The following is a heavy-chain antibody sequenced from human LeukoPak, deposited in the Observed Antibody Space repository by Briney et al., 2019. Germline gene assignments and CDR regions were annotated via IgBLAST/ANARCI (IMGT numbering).Heavy chain of an antibody. CDR1: GFTFSTFG. Sequence: PGGSLRLSCAASGFTFSTFGMSWVRQAPGKGLEWVSVITVSGGSTYYADSVKGRFTISRDNSKNTLYLQMNSLRAEDTAVYYCAKGTSDTTRVFDYWGQGTLVTVSS. V-gene: IGHV3-23*01. CDR3: AKGTSDTTRVFDY. J-gene: IGHJ4*02. CDR2: ITVSGGST. D-gene: IGHD1-14*01.